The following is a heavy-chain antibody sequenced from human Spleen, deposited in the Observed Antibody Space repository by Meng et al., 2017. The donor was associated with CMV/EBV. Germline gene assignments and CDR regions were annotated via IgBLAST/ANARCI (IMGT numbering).Heavy chain of an antibody. Sequence: SETLSLTCTVSGGSISSYYWSWIRQPPGKGLEWIGYIYNSGSTNYNPSLKSRVTISVDTSKNQFSLKLSSVTAADTAVYYCARDGLGGQWLGSGYWGPGILVTVSS. CDR2: IYNSGST. CDR1: GGSISSYY. J-gene: IGHJ4*02. CDR3: ARDGLGGQWLGSGY. D-gene: IGHD6-19*01. V-gene: IGHV4-59*13.